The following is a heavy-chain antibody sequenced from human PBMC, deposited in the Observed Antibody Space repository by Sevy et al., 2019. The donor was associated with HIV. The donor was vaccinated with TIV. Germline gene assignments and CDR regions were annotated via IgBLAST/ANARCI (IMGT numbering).Heavy chain of an antibody. Sequence: GGSLRLSCAASGFKFDNYDFSWVRQAPGKGLEWVSGFSGTDGSGTDGTTNYTDSVKGRYNISKDNSKNMLYLEMNSLGVDDTAVYYCAKAARYSSVWYSTGEPFDYWGQGTLVTVSS. CDR3: AKAARYSSVWYSTGEPFDY. J-gene: IGHJ4*02. CDR2: FSGTDGSGTDGTT. D-gene: IGHD6-13*01. V-gene: IGHV3-23*01. CDR1: GFKFDNYD.